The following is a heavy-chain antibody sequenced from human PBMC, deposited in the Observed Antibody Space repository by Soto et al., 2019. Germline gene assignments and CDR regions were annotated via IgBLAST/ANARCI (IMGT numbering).Heavy chain of an antibody. CDR1: GGSISSSSYY. J-gene: IGHJ4*02. CDR3: TRRGGSSPFDY. V-gene: IGHV4-39*01. Sequence: QLQLQESGPGLVKPSETLSLTCTVSGGSISSSSYYWGWIRQSPGKGLEWIGNIYYSGSTYYNPSLTSRVTRSVATPKNQFALKLSSVTAADTAVYYCTRRGGSSPFDYWGQGTLVTVSS. CDR2: IYYSGST. D-gene: IGHD1-26*01.